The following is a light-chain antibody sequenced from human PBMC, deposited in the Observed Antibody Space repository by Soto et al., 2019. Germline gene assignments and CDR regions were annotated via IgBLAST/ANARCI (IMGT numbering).Light chain of an antibody. Sequence: DIQMTQSPSSLSASVGDRVTITCRASQTISTYLNWYQQNPGKAPKLLIYAASNLQNGVPSRFTGSGSGKDVPITIRSLHPEDVATYYCQKSTSIPYTFGQGTRPEIK. CDR2: AAS. V-gene: IGKV1-39*01. CDR3: QKSTSIPYT. J-gene: IGKJ2*01. CDR1: QTISTY.